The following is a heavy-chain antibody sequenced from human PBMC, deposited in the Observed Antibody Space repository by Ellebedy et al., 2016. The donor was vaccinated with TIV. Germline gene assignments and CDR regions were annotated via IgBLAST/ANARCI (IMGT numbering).Heavy chain of an antibody. CDR1: GFTFRSYA. Sequence: GGSLRLSCVASGFTFRSYAMHWVRQAPGKGLEWVAVISYDGSNKYYADSVKGRFTISRDNSKNTLYLQMNSLRAEDTAVYYCASRDRYSSGWYYWGQGTLVTVSS. J-gene: IGHJ4*02. D-gene: IGHD6-19*01. V-gene: IGHV3-30*03. CDR2: ISYDGSNK. CDR3: ASRDRYSSGWYY.